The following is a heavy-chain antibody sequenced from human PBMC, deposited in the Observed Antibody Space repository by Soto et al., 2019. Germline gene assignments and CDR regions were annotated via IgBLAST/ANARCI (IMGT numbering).Heavy chain of an antibody. Sequence: QVQLQESGPGLVKPSQTLSLTCTVSGGSISSGGYYWSWIRQHPGKGLEWIGYIYYSGSTYYNPSLKSRGTISVDTSKNQYSLKLSSVTAADTAVYYCARGRYCSGGSCYPNSIDYWGQGTLVTVSS. CDR1: GGSISSGGYY. J-gene: IGHJ4*02. CDR3: ARGRYCSGGSCYPNSIDY. CDR2: IYYSGST. D-gene: IGHD2-15*01. V-gene: IGHV4-31*03.